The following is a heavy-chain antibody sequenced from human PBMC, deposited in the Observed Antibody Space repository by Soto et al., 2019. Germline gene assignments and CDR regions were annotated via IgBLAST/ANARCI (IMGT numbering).Heavy chain of an antibody. CDR1: GGSISSGDYY. J-gene: IGHJ4*02. CDR3: ASNSYGYIFDYY. Sequence: QVQLQQSGPGLVKPSQTLSLTCTVSGGSISSGDYYWSWIRQPPGKGLEWIGYIYYSGSTYYNPSIKSRVTISEATSKNQFSLKLSSVTAADTAVYYCASNSYGYIFDYYWGQGTLVTVSS. V-gene: IGHV4-30-4*01. D-gene: IGHD5-18*01. CDR2: IYYSGST.